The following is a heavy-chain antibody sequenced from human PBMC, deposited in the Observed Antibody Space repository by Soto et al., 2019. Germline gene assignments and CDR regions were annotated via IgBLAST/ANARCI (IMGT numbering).Heavy chain of an antibody. V-gene: IGHV1-69*06. CDR3: ARWGGLSCSGGSCFKKPFDY. D-gene: IGHD2-15*01. CDR1: GGTFNNYA. Sequence: QVQLVQSGAEVKKPGSSAKVSCKASGGTFNNYAINWVRQAPGEGLEWMGGIIPISGTTNYARKFQGRVTIIADTSTSTVYMELTSLRSEDTALYYCARWGGLSCSGGSCFKKPFDYWGQGTLVTVSS. CDR2: IIPISGTT. J-gene: IGHJ4*02.